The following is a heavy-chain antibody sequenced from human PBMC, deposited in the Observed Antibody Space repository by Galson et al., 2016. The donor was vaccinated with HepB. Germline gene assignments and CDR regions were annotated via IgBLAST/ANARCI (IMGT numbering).Heavy chain of an antibody. Sequence: KVSCKASGYTFTGYYLHWVRQAPGQGLDCMGWINPKSGGTNYAQKFQGRVTMTRDTSISTVYMELSRLRSDDTAIYYCARVGPQAFDYWGPGTLITVSS. CDR1: GYTFTGYY. D-gene: IGHD3-16*01. J-gene: IGHJ4*02. CDR3: ARVGPQAFDY. CDR2: INPKSGGT. V-gene: IGHV1-2*02.